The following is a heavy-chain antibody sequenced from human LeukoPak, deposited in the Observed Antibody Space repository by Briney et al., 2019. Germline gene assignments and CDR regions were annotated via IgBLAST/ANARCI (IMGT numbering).Heavy chain of an antibody. Sequence: PGGSLRLSCAASGFNFNSYWMNWVRQAPGKGLEWVGNIKPDGTAKYYVDSVKGRFTISKDNARNSPYLQLTSLRAEDTALYYCVRDLLDWGRGTPVTVSS. CDR1: GFNFNSYW. CDR2: IKPDGTAK. CDR3: VRDLLD. J-gene: IGHJ4*02. V-gene: IGHV3-7*01.